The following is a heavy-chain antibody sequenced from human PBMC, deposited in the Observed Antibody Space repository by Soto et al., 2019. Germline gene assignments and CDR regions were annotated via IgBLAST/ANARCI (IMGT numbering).Heavy chain of an antibody. D-gene: IGHD3-10*01. V-gene: IGHV3-23*01. J-gene: IGHJ4*02. Sequence: EVPLLESGGGLVQPGGSLRLSCAASGFTFNNYAMSWVRRAPGKGLEWVSTVGWSGSSTYYADSVKGRFTISRDNSKTTMYLQMSSLRAEDTAVYYCAKKYHYDSGTYLYHFDYWGQGTLVIVSS. CDR2: VGWSGSST. CDR3: AKKYHYDSGTYLYHFDY. CDR1: GFTFNNYA.